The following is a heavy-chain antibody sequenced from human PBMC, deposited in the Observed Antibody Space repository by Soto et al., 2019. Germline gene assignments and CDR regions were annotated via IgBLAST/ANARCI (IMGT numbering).Heavy chain of an antibody. CDR1: GYTFRNYK. J-gene: IGHJ6*02. CDR3: AREAIVAGATTRMDV. Sequence: APVKVSCKASGYTFRNYKMDGVLQGPGQGLEWMGWMNPQSGGTKYAQKFQGRVTMTTDTSTSTVYMELSRLRSDDTAVYYCAREAIVAGATTRMDVWGQGTTVTAP. D-gene: IGHD1-26*01. V-gene: IGHV1-2*02. CDR2: MNPQSGGT.